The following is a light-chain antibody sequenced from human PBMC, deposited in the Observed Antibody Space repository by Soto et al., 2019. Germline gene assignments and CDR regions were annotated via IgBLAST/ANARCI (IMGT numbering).Light chain of an antibody. J-gene: IGKJ1*01. CDR1: QSVNTW. CDR3: QQYDSYSKS. V-gene: IGKV1-5*03. Sequence: DIPLTQSPSTLSASVGDRVTITCRASQSVNTWLAWFQQKPGKAPKLLIYKASTLESGVPSRFNGSGSGTEFTLTITSLLPDDFATYYCQQYDSYSKSFGQGTKLDI. CDR2: KAS.